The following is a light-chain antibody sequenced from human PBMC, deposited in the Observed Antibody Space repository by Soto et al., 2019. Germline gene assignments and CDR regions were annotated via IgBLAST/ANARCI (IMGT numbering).Light chain of an antibody. V-gene: IGLV2-14*01. J-gene: IGLJ1*01. CDR3: SSYTTTSSYV. Sequence: QSVLPQPASVSGSPGQSITISCTGTSSDVGAYSYVSWYQQHPGKAPKLMIYEVSNRPAGVSNRFSGSKSVNTASLTISGLQAEDEADYYCSSYTTTSSYVFGTGTKAPS. CDR2: EVS. CDR1: SSDVGAYSY.